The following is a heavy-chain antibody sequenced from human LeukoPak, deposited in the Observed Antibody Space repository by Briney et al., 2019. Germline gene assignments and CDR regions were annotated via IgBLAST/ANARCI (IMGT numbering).Heavy chain of an antibody. D-gene: IGHD4-17*01. V-gene: IGHV3-30*03. Sequence: GRSLRLSCAASGLTLSSYGMHWVRQAPGKGLEWVAVISYDGSNKYYADSVKGRFTIARDNSKNTLYLQMNNLRAEDTAVYYCARDVATVTTLGEVGPVWGQGTLVTVSS. CDR1: GLTLSSYG. J-gene: IGHJ4*02. CDR2: ISYDGSNK. CDR3: ARDVATVTTLGEVGPV.